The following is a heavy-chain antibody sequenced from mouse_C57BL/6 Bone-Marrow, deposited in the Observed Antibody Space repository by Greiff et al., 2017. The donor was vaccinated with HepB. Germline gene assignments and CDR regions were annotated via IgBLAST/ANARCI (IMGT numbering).Heavy chain of an antibody. CDR1: GFSLTSYG. D-gene: IGHD2-3*01. Sequence: QVHVKQSGPGLVQPSQSLSITCTVSGFSLTSYGVHWVRQSPGKGLEWLGVIWRGGSTDYNAAFMSRLSITKDNSKSQVFFKMNSLQADDTAIYYCAKRWLPHYYAMDYWGQGTSVTVSS. V-gene: IGHV2-5*01. CDR3: AKRWLPHYYAMDY. J-gene: IGHJ4*01. CDR2: IWRGGST.